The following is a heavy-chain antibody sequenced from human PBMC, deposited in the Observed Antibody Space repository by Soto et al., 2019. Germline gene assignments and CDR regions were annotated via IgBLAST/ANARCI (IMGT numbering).Heavy chain of an antibody. CDR3: ARSFSNYDYVWGSYRYGDYFDY. CDR2: IYYSGST. Sequence: QVQLQESGPGLVKPSQTLSLTCTVSGGSISSGDYYWSWIRQPPGKGLEWIGYIYYSGSTYYNPSLRSRVTISVDTSKNQFSLKLSSVTAADTAVYYCARSFSNYDYVWGSYRYGDYFDYWGQGTLVTVSS. J-gene: IGHJ4*02. D-gene: IGHD3-16*02. CDR1: GGSISSGDYY. V-gene: IGHV4-30-4*01.